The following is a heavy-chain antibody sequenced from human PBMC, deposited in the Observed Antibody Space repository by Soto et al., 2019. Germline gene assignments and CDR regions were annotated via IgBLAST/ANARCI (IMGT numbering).Heavy chain of an antibody. CDR3: ARDQTGITRAGGGRIDR. D-gene: IGHD6-13*01. V-gene: IGHV3-30-3*01. Sequence: QVQLVESGGGVVQPGRSLRLSCAASGFTFSIHAMHWVRQAPGKGLECVAIVSFDGSNKYYADSVKGRFTISRDNSKNTLYLQMTGLTLGDTAFDDWARDQTGITRAGGGRIDRWGQGTLVTVSS. CDR2: VSFDGSNK. CDR1: GFTFSIHA. J-gene: IGHJ5*02.